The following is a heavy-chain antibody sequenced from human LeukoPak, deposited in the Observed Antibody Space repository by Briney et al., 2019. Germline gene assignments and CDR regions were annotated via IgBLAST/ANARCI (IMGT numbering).Heavy chain of an antibody. V-gene: IGHV4-30-2*01. D-gene: IGHD1-26*01. Sequence: SETLSLTCAVSGGSISSGGYSWSWIRQPPGKGLEWIGYIYHSGSTYYNPSLKSRVTISVDRSKNQFSLKLNSVTAADTAVYYCARILAVGATVAFDIWGQGTMVTVSS. J-gene: IGHJ3*02. CDR2: IYHSGST. CDR1: GGSISSGGYS. CDR3: ARILAVGATVAFDI.